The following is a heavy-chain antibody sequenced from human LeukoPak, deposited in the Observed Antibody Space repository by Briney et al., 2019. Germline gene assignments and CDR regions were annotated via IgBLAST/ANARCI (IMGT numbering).Heavy chain of an antibody. CDR3: ARHRHFAGCGVDCYVSGGSFEI. D-gene: IGHD2-21*02. CDR2: IYYSGRT. Sequence: PSETLSLTCTVSGGPISSSDHYWGWIRQPPGKGPEWIGSIYYSGRTFYNPSLESRVTISVDTSKNQFSLRLSSVTAADTAVHYCARHRHFAGCGVDCYVSGGSFEIWGQGRMVTVSS. J-gene: IGHJ3*02. CDR1: GGPISSSDHY. V-gene: IGHV4-39*01.